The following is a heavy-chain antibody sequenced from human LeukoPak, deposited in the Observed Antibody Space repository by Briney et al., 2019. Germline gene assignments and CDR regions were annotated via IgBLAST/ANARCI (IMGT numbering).Heavy chain of an antibody. CDR2: INPNSGGT. D-gene: IGHD3-22*01. V-gene: IGHV1-2*06. J-gene: IGHJ4*02. Sequence: ASVKVSCKASGYTFTGYYIHWVRQAPGQGLGWMGRINPNSGGTNYAQKYQGRVTMTRDTSISTAYMELSRLRSDDTAVYYCARLDGEYYYDSSGYYHGLFDYWGQGTLVTVSS. CDR3: ARLDGEYYYDSSGYYHGLFDY. CDR1: GYTFTGYY.